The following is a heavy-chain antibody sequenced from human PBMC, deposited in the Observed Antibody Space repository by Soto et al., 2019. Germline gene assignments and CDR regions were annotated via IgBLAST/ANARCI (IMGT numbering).Heavy chain of an antibody. J-gene: IGHJ6*02. V-gene: IGHV3-73*01. D-gene: IGHD3-22*01. CDR2: VRTKANNYAT. Sequence: PGGSLRLSCAASEFTFSASTMHWVRQASGKGLEWVGRVRTKANNYATTYAASAKGRFTISRDDSKNTAYLQMNSLKTEDTAVYYCTSLYYYDGGPWGQGTTVTVSS. CDR1: EFTFSAST. CDR3: TSLYYYDGGP.